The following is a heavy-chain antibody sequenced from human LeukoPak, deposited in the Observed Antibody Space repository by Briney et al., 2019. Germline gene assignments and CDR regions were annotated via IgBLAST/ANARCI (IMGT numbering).Heavy chain of an antibody. CDR2: ISAYNGNT. D-gene: IGHD6-13*01. CDR1: GYTFTSYG. CDR3: ARDASIAAAGKGVGY. V-gene: IGHV1-18*01. J-gene: IGHJ4*02. Sequence: GASVTVSCMASGYTFTSYGISWVRQAPGQGLEWMGWISAYNGNTNYAQKLQGRVTMTTDTSTSTAYMELRSLRSDDTAVYYCARDASIAAAGKGVGYWGQGTLVTVSS.